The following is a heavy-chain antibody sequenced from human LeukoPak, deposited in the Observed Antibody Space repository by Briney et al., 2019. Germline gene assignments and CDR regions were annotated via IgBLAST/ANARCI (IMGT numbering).Heavy chain of an antibody. V-gene: IGHV3-23*01. D-gene: IGHD5-18*01. J-gene: IGHJ4*02. Sequence: PGGSLRLSCAASGFTFSSHAMSWVRQAPGEGLEWVRVIRGRGGSKYYADSVKGRFTISRDNSKNTLYLQMNSLGAEDTAVYYCAKAGYSYGYFDYWGQGTLVTVSS. CDR2: IRGRGGSK. CDR1: GFTFSSHA. CDR3: AKAGYSYGYFDY.